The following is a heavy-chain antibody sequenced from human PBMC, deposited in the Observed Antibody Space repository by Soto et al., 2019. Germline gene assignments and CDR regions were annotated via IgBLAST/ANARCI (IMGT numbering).Heavy chain of an antibody. CDR1: GGSFSGYY. CDR2: INHSGST. V-gene: IGHV4-34*01. Sequence: SETLSLTCAVYGGSFSGYYWSWIRQPPGKGLEWIGEINHSGSTNYNPSLKSRVTISVDTSKNQFSLKLSSVTAADTAVYYCARGPDRRSMVRGVMWYWGQGTLVTVSS. D-gene: IGHD3-10*01. CDR3: ARGPDRRSMVRGVMWY. J-gene: IGHJ4*02.